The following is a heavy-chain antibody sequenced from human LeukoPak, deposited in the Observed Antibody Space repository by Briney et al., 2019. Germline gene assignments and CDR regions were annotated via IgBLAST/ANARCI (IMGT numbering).Heavy chain of an antibody. D-gene: IGHD5-12*01. CDR2: INHSGST. CDR1: GGSFSGYY. CDR3: ARVVATIRSKWFDP. V-gene: IGHV4-34*01. Sequence: PSETLSLTCAVYGGSFSGYYWSWIRQPPGKGLEWIGEINHSGSTNHNPSLKSRVTISVDTSKNQFSLKLSSVTAADTAVYYCARVVATIRSKWFDPWGQGTLVTVSP. J-gene: IGHJ5*02.